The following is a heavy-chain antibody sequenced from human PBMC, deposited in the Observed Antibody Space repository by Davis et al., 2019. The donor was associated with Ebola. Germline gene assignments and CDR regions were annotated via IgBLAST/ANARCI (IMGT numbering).Heavy chain of an antibody. CDR1: GDSVSGNNGA. V-gene: IGHV6-1*01. D-gene: IGHD3-16*01. J-gene: IGHJ6*02. Sequence: PSETLSLTCAISGDSVSGNNGAWNWIRQSPSRGLEWLGRTYYSSKWYKDYAVSVKSRITINLDTSKNQLSLQLNSGTPEDAAVYYCVRGWGRSGLDVWGQGTTVTVSS. CDR3: VRGWGRSGLDV. CDR2: TYYSSKWYK.